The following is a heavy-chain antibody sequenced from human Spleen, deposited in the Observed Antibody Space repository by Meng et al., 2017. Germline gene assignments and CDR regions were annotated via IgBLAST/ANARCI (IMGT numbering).Heavy chain of an antibody. CDR2: INHSGST. V-gene: IGHV4-34*01. CDR1: GGSFSEYY. J-gene: IGHJ4*02. Sequence: SETLSLTCAVYGGSFSEYYWTWIRQSPGKGLEWIGEINHSGSTNYNPSLESRLNISVDTSKNQFSLKLNSVTAADTAVYYCARGPLGESHDFDYWGRGTLVTVSS. CDR3: ARGPLGESHDFDY. D-gene: IGHD3-16*01.